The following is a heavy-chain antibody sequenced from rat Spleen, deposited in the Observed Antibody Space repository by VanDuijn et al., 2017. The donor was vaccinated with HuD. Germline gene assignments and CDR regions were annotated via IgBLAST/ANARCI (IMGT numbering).Heavy chain of an antibody. Sequence: EVELVESGGGLVQPGRSLKLSCAASGFTFSSFAMAWVRQAPKKGLEWVATITSGGSNTYYPDSVKGRFTISRDNAKSTLYLQINSLRSEDTATYYCARRARYFDYWGQGVMVTVSS. V-gene: IGHV5-46*01. J-gene: IGHJ2*01. CDR3: ARRARYFDY. CDR1: GFTFSSFA. CDR2: ITSGGSNT.